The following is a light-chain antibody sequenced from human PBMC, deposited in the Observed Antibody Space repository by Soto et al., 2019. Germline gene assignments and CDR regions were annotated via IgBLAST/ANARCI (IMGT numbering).Light chain of an antibody. Sequence: QSALTQPASVSGSPGQSITISCTGTRSDVGSYNYVSWYQEHPGKAPKLIIYDVTNRPAGVSNRFSGSKSGNTASLTISGLQADDEADYYCSSQTTSNTLVFGSGTKVTVL. CDR2: DVT. V-gene: IGLV2-14*03. CDR3: SSQTTSNTLV. J-gene: IGLJ1*01. CDR1: RSDVGSYNY.